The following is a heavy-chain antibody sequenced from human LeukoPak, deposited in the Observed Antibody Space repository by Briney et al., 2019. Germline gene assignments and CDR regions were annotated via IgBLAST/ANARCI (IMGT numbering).Heavy chain of an antibody. D-gene: IGHD3-16*01. CDR2: IYYSGST. J-gene: IGHJ4*02. CDR1: GGSISSYY. CDR3: AREVWGSIDY. V-gene: IGHV4-59*01. Sequence: SETLSLTCTVSGGSISSYYWSWIRQPPGKGLEWIGYIYYSGSTNYNPPLKSRVPISVTTSKNQFSLKLSSGTAADTAAYYCAREVWGSIDYWGERTLVTVSS.